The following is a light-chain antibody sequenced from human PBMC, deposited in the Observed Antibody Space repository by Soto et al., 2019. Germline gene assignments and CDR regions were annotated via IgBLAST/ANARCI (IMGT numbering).Light chain of an antibody. CDR3: QSYDSSLSGRV. Sequence: QSVLTQPPSVSGAPGQRVTISCTGSSSNIGAGYDVHWYQQLPGKAPKLLIYANNNRPSGVPDRFSGYKSGTSASLAISGLQVKDEADYYCQSYDSSLSGRVFGGGTKVTVL. CDR1: SSNIGAGYD. V-gene: IGLV1-40*01. J-gene: IGLJ3*02. CDR2: ANN.